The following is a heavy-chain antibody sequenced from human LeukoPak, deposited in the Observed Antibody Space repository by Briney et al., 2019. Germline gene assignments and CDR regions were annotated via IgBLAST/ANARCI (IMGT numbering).Heavy chain of an antibody. J-gene: IGHJ3*02. V-gene: IGHV3-7*05. Sequence: QSGGSLRLSCVVSGFTFSSYWMNWVRQAPGKGLEWVANIHEDGSDKYYMDSVKGRFTISRDNAKNSLYLQMNSLRAGDTALYYCARTLRLGTPRAFDIWGRGTVVTVSS. CDR2: IHEDGSDK. CDR3: ARTLRLGTPRAFDI. CDR1: GFTFSSYW. D-gene: IGHD1-14*01.